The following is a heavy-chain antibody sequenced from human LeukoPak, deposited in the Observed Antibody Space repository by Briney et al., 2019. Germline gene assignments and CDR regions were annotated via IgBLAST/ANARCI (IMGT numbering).Heavy chain of an antibody. D-gene: IGHD3-3*01. J-gene: IGHJ4*02. V-gene: IGHV3-7*01. CDR2: IAQHGSEI. Sequence: GGSLRLSCAASGFTFYNYWMSWVRQAPGKGLQWVATIAQHGSEIYYVDSVKGRFTISRDNAESSLYLQMSSLRGEDTAVYYCARGFGGWGLPLFDYWGQGALVTVSS. CDR3: ARGFGGWGLPLFDY. CDR1: GFTFYNYW.